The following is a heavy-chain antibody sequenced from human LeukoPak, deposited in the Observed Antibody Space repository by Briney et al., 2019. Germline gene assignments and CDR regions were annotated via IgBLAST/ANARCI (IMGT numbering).Heavy chain of an antibody. CDR1: GGTISSYA. CDR3: ARSARNRKQWLDEYYFDY. V-gene: IGHV1-69*05. D-gene: IGHD6-19*01. Sequence: SVKVSCKASGGTISSYAISWVRQAPGQGLEWMGRIIPIFGTANYVQKFQGRVTITTDESTSTAYMELSSLRSEDTAVYYCARSARNRKQWLDEYYFDYWGQGTLVTVSS. CDR2: IIPIFGTA. J-gene: IGHJ4*02.